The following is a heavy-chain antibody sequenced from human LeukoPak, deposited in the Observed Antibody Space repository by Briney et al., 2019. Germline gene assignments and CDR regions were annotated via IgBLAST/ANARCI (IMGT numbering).Heavy chain of an antibody. CDR1: GFTFSSYS. V-gene: IGHV3-48*02. D-gene: IGHD6-13*01. J-gene: IGHJ1*01. Sequence: PGGSLRLSCEGSGFTFSSYSMNWVRQAPGKGLEWVSYISRPGNTVYYADSVRGRFAISRDNAKNSLYLQMSSLRDEDTAVYYCAREQGCGSTWYPEYFQPWGQGTLVIVSS. CDR3: AREQGCGSTWYPEYFQP. CDR2: ISRPGNTV.